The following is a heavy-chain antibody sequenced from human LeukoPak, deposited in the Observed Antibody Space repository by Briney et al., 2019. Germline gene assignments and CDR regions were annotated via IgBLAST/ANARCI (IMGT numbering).Heavy chain of an antibody. CDR1: GFTFSSYA. D-gene: IGHD4-17*01. CDR3: AKTMHDYGDPGMDY. J-gene: IGHJ4*02. Sequence: GGSLRLSCAASGFTFSSYAMSWVRQAPGKGLEWVSAISGSGGSTYYADSVKGRITISRDNSKNTLYLQMNSLRAEDTAVYYCAKTMHDYGDPGMDYWGQGTLVTVSS. CDR2: ISGSGGST. V-gene: IGHV3-23*01.